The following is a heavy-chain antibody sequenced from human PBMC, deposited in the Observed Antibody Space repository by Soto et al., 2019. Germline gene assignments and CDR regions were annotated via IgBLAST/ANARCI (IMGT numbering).Heavy chain of an antibody. D-gene: IGHD2-2*01. Sequence: QVQLVQSGAEVKKPGSSVKVSCKASGGTFSSYAISWVRQAPGQGLEWMGGIIPISRTANYAQKFQGRVTINADESTSTAYMELSSLRSEDTAVYYCARSQGSSTSLEIYYYYYYGMDVWGQGTTVTVSS. CDR3: ARSQGSSTSLEIYYYYYYGMDV. J-gene: IGHJ6*02. CDR1: GGTFSSYA. CDR2: IIPISRTA. V-gene: IGHV1-69*01.